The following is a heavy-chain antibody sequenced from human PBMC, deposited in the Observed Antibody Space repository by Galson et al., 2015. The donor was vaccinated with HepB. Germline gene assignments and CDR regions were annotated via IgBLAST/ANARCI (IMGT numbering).Heavy chain of an antibody. J-gene: IGHJ4*02. V-gene: IGHV1-18*04. D-gene: IGHD2-15*01. CDR1: GYTFTSYG. CDR2: ISAYNGNT. Sequence: SVKVSCKASGYTFTSYGISWVRQAPGQGLEWMGWISAYNGNTNYAQKLQGRVTMTTDTSTSTAYMELRSLRSDDTAVYYCARDTPEYCSGGSCYSNYWGQGTLVTVSS. CDR3: ARDTPEYCSGGSCYSNY.